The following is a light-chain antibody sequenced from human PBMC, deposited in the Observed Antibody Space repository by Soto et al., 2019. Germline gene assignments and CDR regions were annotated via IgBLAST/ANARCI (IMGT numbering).Light chain of an antibody. CDR3: QQYNNWPPERT. CDR1: QSVSSSY. V-gene: IGKV3-20*01. CDR2: GAS. J-gene: IGKJ1*01. Sequence: EIVLTQSPGTLSLSPGERATLSCRASQSVSSSYLAWYQQKPGQAPRLLIYGASSRATGIPDRFSGSGSGTDFTLTISRLEPEDFAVYYCQQYNNWPPERTFGQGTKVEIK.